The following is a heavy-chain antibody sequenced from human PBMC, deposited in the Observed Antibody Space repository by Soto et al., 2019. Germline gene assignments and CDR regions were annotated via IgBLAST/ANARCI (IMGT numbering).Heavy chain of an antibody. Sequence: GGSLRLSCAASGVTVSSNYMSWVRQAPGKGLEWVSGISDIGGNTYYADSVKGRFTISRDNSKNTLFLQMNSLRAEDTAVYYCAREYSSAWKTSDYWGQGTLVTVSS. CDR3: AREYSSAWKTSDY. J-gene: IGHJ4*02. D-gene: IGHD6-19*01. CDR2: ISDIGGNT. CDR1: GVTVSSNY. V-gene: IGHV3-23*01.